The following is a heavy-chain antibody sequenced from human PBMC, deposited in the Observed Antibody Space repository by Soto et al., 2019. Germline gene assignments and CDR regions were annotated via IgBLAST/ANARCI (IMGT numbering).Heavy chain of an antibody. CDR1: GGSISSYY. CDR3: ARGSRDYYGSGSPHYFDY. J-gene: IGHJ4*02. D-gene: IGHD3-10*01. Sequence: ASETLSLTCTVSGGSISSYYWSWIRQPPGKGLEWIGYIYYSGSTNYNPSLKSRVTISVDTSKNQFSLKLSSVTAADTAVYYCARGSRDYYGSGSPHYFDYWGQGTLVTVSS. V-gene: IGHV4-59*01. CDR2: IYYSGST.